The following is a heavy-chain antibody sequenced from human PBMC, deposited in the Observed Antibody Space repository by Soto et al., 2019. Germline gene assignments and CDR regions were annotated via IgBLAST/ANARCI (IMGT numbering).Heavy chain of an antibody. CDR1: GFTFSSYE. V-gene: IGHV3-48*03. Sequence: EVQLVESGGGLVQPGGSLRLSCAASGFTFSSYEMNWVRQAPGKGLEWVSYISSSGSTIYYADSVKGRFTISRDNAKNSLYLQMNSLRAEDTAVYYCARDQGAYGSGSYPFDYWGQGTLVTVSS. J-gene: IGHJ4*02. CDR3: ARDQGAYGSGSYPFDY. D-gene: IGHD3-10*01. CDR2: ISSSGSTI.